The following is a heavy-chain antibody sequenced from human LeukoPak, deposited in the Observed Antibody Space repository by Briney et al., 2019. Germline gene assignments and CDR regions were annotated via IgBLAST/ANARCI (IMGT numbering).Heavy chain of an antibody. J-gene: IGHJ4*02. D-gene: IGHD3-3*01. CDR1: GYTLTELS. Sequence: ASVKVSCKVSGYTLTELSMHWVRQAPGKGLEWMGGFDPEDGETIYAQKFQGRVTMTEDTSTDTAYMELSSLRSEDTAVYYCARTPYYDFWSGYLHYWGQGTLVTVSS. V-gene: IGHV1-24*01. CDR3: ARTPYYDFWSGYLHY. CDR2: FDPEDGET.